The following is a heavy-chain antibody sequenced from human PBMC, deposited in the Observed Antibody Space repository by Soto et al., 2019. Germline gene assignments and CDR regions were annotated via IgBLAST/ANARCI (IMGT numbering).Heavy chain of an antibody. D-gene: IGHD4-17*01. CDR1: GYTFTSYY. CDR2: INPSGGIT. J-gene: IGHJ6*02. V-gene: IGHV1-46*01. CDR3: AKELNGDSLYGRDV. Sequence: ASVKVSCKASGYTFTSYYMHWVRQARGQGLEWMAIINPSGGITSYAQKFQGRVTMTRDTSTSTVYMELSSLRSEDTAVYYCAKELNGDSLYGRDVCGQRTTVTVS.